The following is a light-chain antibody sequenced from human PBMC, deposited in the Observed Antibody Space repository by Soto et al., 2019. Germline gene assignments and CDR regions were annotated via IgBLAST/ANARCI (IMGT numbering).Light chain of an antibody. Sequence: EIVLTQSPGTLSLSPGERATLSCRASQSVSSSLAWYQQKPGQAPRLLIYDATNRATGIPARFSGSGSGTDFILTISSLEPEDFAVYYCQQRSTWPWTFGQGTKVEIK. CDR1: QSVSSS. CDR3: QQRSTWPWT. CDR2: DAT. J-gene: IGKJ1*01. V-gene: IGKV3-11*01.